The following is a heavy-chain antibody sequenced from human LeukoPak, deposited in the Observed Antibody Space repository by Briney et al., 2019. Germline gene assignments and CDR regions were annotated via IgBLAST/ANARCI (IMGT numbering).Heavy chain of an antibody. CDR3: ARDGGWGWDY. V-gene: IGHV3-21*01. CDR2: ISSSSSYI. D-gene: IGHD6-19*01. J-gene: IGHJ4*02. CDR1: GFTFSSYS. Sequence: PGGSLRLSCAASGFTFSSYSMNWVRQAPGKGLEWVSSISSSSSYIYYADSVKGRFTISRDNAKNSLYLQMNSLRVEDTAVYYCARDGGWGWDYWGQGTLVTVSS.